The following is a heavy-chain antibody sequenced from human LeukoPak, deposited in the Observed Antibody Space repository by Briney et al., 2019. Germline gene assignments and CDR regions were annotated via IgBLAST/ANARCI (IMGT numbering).Heavy chain of an antibody. J-gene: IGHJ6*02. D-gene: IGHD5-12*01. CDR3: AKDIVATFPYYYYGMDV. V-gene: IGHV3-23*01. CDR2: ISGSGGST. Sequence: PGGSLRLSCAASGFTFSSYAMSWVRQAPGKGLQWVSAISGSGGSTYYADSVKGRFTISRDNSKNTLYLQMNSLRAEDTAVYYCAKDIVATFPYYYYGMDVWGQGTTVTVSS. CDR1: GFTFSSYA.